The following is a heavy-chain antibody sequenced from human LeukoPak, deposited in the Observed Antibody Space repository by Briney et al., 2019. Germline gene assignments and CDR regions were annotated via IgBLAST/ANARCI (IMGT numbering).Heavy chain of an antibody. CDR1: GDSVSSNSAA. J-gene: IGHJ3*02. D-gene: IGHD3-10*01. CDR2: TYYRSKWYN. V-gene: IGHV6-1*01. Sequence: SQTLSLTCAISGDSVSSNSAAWNWIRQSPSRGPEWLGRTYYRSKWYNDYAVSVKSRITINPDTSKNQFSLQLNSVTPEDTAVYYCARDGVALMVRGVSAFDIWGQGTMVTVSS. CDR3: ARDGVALMVRGVSAFDI.